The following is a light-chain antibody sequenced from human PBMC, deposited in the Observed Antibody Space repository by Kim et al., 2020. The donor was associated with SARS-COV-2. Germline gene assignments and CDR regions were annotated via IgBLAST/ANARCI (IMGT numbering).Light chain of an antibody. J-gene: IGKJ5*01. Sequence: SPGETATLSCGASQSVSSNYLAWYQQKPGQPPRLLIYRASSRATGIPDRFSGSRSGTDFTLIIDRLEPEDFAVYYCQQYGRSPITFGQGTRLEIK. CDR1: QSVSSNY. V-gene: IGKV3-20*01. CDR3: QQYGRSPIT. CDR2: RAS.